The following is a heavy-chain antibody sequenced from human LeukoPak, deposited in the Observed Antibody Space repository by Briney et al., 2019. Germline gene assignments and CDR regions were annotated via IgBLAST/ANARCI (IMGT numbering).Heavy chain of an antibody. D-gene: IGHD4-17*01. CDR2: ISAYNGNT. V-gene: IGHV1-18*01. CDR1: GYTFTSYG. Sequence: GASVKGSCEASGYTFTSYGISWVRRAPGQGLEWIGWISAYNGNTNYAQKLQGRVTMTTDTSTSTAYMELRSLRSDDTAVYYCARGDYGDESDYWGQGTLVTVSS. CDR3: ARGDYGDESDY. J-gene: IGHJ4*02.